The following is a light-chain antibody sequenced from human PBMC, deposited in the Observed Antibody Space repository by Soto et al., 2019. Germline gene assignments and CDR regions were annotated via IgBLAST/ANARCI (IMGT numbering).Light chain of an antibody. CDR1: QSISNW. CDR2: AAS. CDR3: QQSDSLPR. J-gene: IGKJ5*01. Sequence: IQMTQSPSTLPASEGDRVTITCRASQSISNWLAWYQQKPGKAPKRLIYAASSLQRGVPSRFSGSGSGTDFTFTISSLQPEDIATYHCQQSDSLPRFGQGTRLEIK. V-gene: IGKV1-39*01.